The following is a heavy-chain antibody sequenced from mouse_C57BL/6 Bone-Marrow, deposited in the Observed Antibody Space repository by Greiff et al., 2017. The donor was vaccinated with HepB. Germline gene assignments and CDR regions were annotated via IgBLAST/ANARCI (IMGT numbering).Heavy chain of an antibody. CDR1: GYSFTGYY. D-gene: IGHD1-1*01. Sequence: VQLQQSGPELVKPGASVKISCKASGYSFTGYYMNWVKQSPEKSLEWIGEINPSTGGTTYNQKFKAKVTLTVDKSSSTAYMQLNSLTSEDSAVYYCARRTTVVATDFDYWGQGTTLTVSS. CDR2: INPSTGGT. J-gene: IGHJ2*01. V-gene: IGHV1-42*01. CDR3: ARRTTVVATDFDY.